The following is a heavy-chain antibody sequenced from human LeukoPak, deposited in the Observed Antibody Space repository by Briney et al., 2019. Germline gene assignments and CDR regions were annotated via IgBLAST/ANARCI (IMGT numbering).Heavy chain of an antibody. CDR1: GYTFTSNG. D-gene: IGHD3-16*01. CDR3: ARTERGAFDY. CDR2: ISCNNGDT. V-gene: IGHV1-18*01. Sequence: GASVKVSCKASGYTFTSNGITWVRQAPGQGLEWVGWISCNNGDTRYAQKFQGRVTVTTDTSTSTAYMELRSLRSDDTAVYYCARTERGAFDYWGQGTLVTVSS. J-gene: IGHJ4*02.